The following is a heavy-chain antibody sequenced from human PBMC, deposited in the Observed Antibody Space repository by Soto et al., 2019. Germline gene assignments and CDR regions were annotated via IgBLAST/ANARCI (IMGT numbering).Heavy chain of an antibody. CDR3: AKDGGSVCSGGTCYFQAPDY. CDR2: IDGSGGNT. CDR1: GFTFSSYA. Sequence: GGSLRLSCAASGFTFSSYAMSWVRQAPGKGLEWVSGIDGSGGNTYYADSVKGRFTISRDNSKNTLSVQMDSLRVEDTALYYCAKDGGSVCSGGTCYFQAPDYWGQGTLVTVSS. D-gene: IGHD2-8*02. J-gene: IGHJ4*02. V-gene: IGHV3-23*01.